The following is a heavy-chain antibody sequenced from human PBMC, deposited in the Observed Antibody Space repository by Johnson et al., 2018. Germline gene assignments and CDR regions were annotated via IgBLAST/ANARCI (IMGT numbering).Heavy chain of an antibody. CDR2: INTDGSSA. V-gene: IGHV3-74*01. Sequence: VQLVESGGGLVQPGGSLRLSCEVSGFTFSSYWMHWVRQPPGKGLVWVSRINTDGSSANYADFVQGRFSILRDNAKNTLYLEMKSLRAEDTALYYCVRRNYWGQGVLVTVTS. CDR1: GFTFSSYW. CDR3: VRRNY. J-gene: IGHJ4*02.